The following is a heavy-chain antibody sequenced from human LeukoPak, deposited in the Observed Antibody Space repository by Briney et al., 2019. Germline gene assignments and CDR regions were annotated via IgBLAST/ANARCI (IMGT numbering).Heavy chain of an antibody. V-gene: IGHV5-10-1*01. Sequence: GESLQISGTGSGASFTSYSSSGVRRTPGRGQQWIRRIDPSDSYTNYSPSFQSHVIISADKSISTAYLQWSSMKASDTAMYYCARQKATVTPSFDYWGQGTLVTVSS. CDR3: ARQKATVTPSFDY. CDR2: IDPSDSYT. CDR1: GASFTSYS. D-gene: IGHD4-17*01. J-gene: IGHJ4*02.